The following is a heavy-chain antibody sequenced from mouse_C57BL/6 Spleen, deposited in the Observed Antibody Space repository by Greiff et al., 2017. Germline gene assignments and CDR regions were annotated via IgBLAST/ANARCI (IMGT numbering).Heavy chain of an antibody. CDR1: GYAFSSSW. J-gene: IGHJ1*03. Sequence: VQLQQSGPELVKPGASVKISCKASGYAFSSSWMNWVKQRPGKGLEWIGRISPGDGDTNYNGKFKGKATLTADKSSSTAYMQLSSLTSEDSAVYFCVITTVVATRDLYFDVWGTGTTVTVSS. CDR3: VITTVVATRDLYFDV. CDR2: ISPGDGDT. D-gene: IGHD1-1*01. V-gene: IGHV1-82*01.